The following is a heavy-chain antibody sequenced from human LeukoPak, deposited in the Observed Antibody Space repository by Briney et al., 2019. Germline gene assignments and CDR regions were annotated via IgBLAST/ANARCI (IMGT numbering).Heavy chain of an antibody. V-gene: IGHV4-59*01. CDR1: GGSISSYY. CDR3: AREWPRPVIDY. J-gene: IGHJ4*02. D-gene: IGHD4-11*01. CDR2: IYYSGST. Sequence: SETLSLTCTVSGGSISSYYWSWIRQPPGKGLEWIGYIYYSGSTNYNPSLKSRVTISVDTSKNQFSLKLSSVTAADTAVYYCAREWPRPVIDYWGQGTLVTVSS.